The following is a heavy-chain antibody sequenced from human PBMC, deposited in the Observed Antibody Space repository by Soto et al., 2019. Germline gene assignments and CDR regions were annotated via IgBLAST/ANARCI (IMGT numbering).Heavy chain of an antibody. CDR3: TRDASRDSSARGWFDP. D-gene: IGHD6-13*01. Sequence: GGSLRLSCAASGFTFRSFTMNWVRQAPGKGLEWVSTISSNSAYIYYTDALRGRFTISRDNAKNSLHLQMNSLSAEDTAVYYCTRDASRDSSARGWFDPWGPGTLVTVSS. CDR2: ISSNSAYI. CDR1: GFTFRSFT. V-gene: IGHV3-21*01. J-gene: IGHJ5*02.